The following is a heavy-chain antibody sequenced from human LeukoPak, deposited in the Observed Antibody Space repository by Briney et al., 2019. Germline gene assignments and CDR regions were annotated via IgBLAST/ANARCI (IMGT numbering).Heavy chain of an antibody. CDR2: IYTSGST. Sequence: PSQTLSLTCTVSGGSISSGSYYWSWIRQPAGKGLEWIGRIYTSGSTNYNPSLKSRVTISVDTSKNQFSLKLSSVTAADTAVYYCARARTMIAVVPGDSDAFDIWGQGTMVTVSS. CDR1: GGSISSGSYY. D-gene: IGHD3-22*01. J-gene: IGHJ3*02. CDR3: ARARTMIAVVPGDSDAFDI. V-gene: IGHV4-61*02.